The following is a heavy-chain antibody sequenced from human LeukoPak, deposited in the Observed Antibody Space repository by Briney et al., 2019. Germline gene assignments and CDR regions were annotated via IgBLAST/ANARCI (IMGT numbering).Heavy chain of an antibody. V-gene: IGHV4-59*01. D-gene: IGHD6-13*01. CDR3: ARGGGSSWPEIDY. CDR2: IYYSGST. CDR1: GGSISSYY. J-gene: IGHJ4*02. Sequence: KPSETLSLTCTVSGGSISSYYWSWIRQPPGKGLEWIGYIYYSGSTNYNPSLKSRVTISVDTSKNQFSLKLSSVTAADTAVYYCARGGGSSWPEIDYWGQGTLVTVSS.